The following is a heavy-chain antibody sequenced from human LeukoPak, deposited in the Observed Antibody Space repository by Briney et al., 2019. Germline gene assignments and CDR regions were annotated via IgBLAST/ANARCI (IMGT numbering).Heavy chain of an antibody. J-gene: IGHJ5*02. V-gene: IGHV1-2*02. CDR3: ARDIVVVVASNWFDP. Sequence: ASVKVSCKASGYTFTGYYMHWVRQAPGQGLEWMGWINPNSGGTNYAQKFQGRVTMTRDTSISTAYTELSRLRSDDTAVYYCARDIVVVVASNWFDPWGQGTLVTVSS. CDR2: INPNSGGT. D-gene: IGHD2-15*01. CDR1: GYTFTGYY.